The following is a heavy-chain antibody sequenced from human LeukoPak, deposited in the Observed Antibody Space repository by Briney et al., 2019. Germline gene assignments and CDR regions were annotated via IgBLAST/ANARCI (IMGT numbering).Heavy chain of an antibody. CDR2: IYYSGST. D-gene: IGHD2-21*02. CDR1: GGSMNSYY. J-gene: IGHJ6*02. Sequence: PSETLSLTCSVSGGSMNSYYWSWIRQSPGKGLEWIGYIYYSGSTNYNPSLKSRVTISVDTSKNQFSLKLSSVTAADTAVYYCARHPQRSLGVTTSGPYYYAMDVWGQGTTVTVSS. CDR3: ARHPQRSLGVTTSGPYYYAMDV. V-gene: IGHV4-59*08.